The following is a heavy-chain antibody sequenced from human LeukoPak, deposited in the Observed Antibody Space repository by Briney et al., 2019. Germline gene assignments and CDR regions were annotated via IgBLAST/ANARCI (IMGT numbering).Heavy chain of an antibody. CDR3: AREAYSSGHYRVGLFDP. D-gene: IGHD6-19*01. J-gene: IGHJ5*02. Sequence: ASVKLSRTAAGYISSVYHIHWLRHPPGPGHELEGWINTESGDPHYAPRFQGRVIMTRHKFIKTSYMDLSSLTSDDTAVYYCAREAYSSGHYRVGLFDPWGQGTHVTVSS. CDR1: GYISSVYH. CDR2: INTESGDP. V-gene: IGHV1-2*02.